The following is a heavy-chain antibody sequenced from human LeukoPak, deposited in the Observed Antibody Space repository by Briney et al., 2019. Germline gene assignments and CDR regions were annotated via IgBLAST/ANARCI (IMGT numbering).Heavy chain of an antibody. CDR3: ARVKGIAAAGLFDY. J-gene: IGHJ4*02. D-gene: IGHD6-13*01. V-gene: IGHV3-53*01. CDR2: IYSGGST. Sequence: GGSLRLSCAASGFTVSSNYMSWVRQAPGKGLEWVSVIYSGGSTYYADSVKGRFTISRDNSKNTLYLQMNSLRAEDTAVYYCARVKGIAAAGLFDYWGQGTLVTVSS. CDR1: GFTVSSNY.